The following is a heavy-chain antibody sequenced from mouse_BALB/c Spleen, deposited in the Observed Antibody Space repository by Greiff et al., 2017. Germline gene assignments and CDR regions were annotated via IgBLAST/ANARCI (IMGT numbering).Heavy chain of an antibody. CDR2: ISYDGSN. J-gene: IGHJ4*01. CDR1: GYSITSGYY. V-gene: IGHV3-6*02. CDR3: AREEVRRGYAMDY. D-gene: IGHD2-14*01. Sequence: VQLQQSGPGLVKPSQSLSLTCSVTGYSITSGYYWNWIRQFPGTKLEWMGYISYDGSNNYNPSLKNRISITRDTSKNQFFLKLNSVTTEDTATYYCAREEVRRGYAMDYWGQGTSVTVSS.